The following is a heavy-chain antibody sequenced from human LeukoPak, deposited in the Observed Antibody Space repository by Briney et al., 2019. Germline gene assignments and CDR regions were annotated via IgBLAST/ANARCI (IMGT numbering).Heavy chain of an antibody. CDR3: AKGGSPSCYSSSGY. CDR1: GFTFSSYS. CDR2: ISSSSSYI. Sequence: GGSLRLSCVASGFTFSSYSMNWVRQAPGKGLEWVSSISSSSSYIDYADSVKGRFTISRDNSKNTLYLQMNSLRGEDTAVYYCAKGGSPSCYSSSGYWGQGTLVTVSS. V-gene: IGHV3-21*04. D-gene: IGHD2-2*01. J-gene: IGHJ4*02.